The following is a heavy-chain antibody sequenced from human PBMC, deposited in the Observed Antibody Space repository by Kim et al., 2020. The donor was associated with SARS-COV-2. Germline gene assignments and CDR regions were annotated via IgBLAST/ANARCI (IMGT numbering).Heavy chain of an antibody. CDR2: ISHSGHT. D-gene: IGHD6-13*01. CDR1: GSSIGIGYY. CDR3: ARKMASGWFNFDV. V-gene: IGHV4-38-2*02. J-gene: IGHJ3*01. Sequence: SETLSLTCTVSGSSIGIGYYWGWIWQPPGRGLEWTGSISHSGHTYSNVSLQSRLTISVDTSKKQFSLNLTSVTAADTAVYYCARKMASGWFNFDVCGQG.